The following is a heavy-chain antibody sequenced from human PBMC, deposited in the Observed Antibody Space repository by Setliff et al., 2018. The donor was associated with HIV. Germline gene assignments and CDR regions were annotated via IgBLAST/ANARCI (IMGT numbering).Heavy chain of an antibody. CDR2: IIPIFGTA. CDR1: GGTFSSYA. D-gene: IGHD6-19*01. Sequence: SVKVSCKASGGTFSSYAISWVRQAPGQGLEWMGGIIPIFGTANYAQKFQGRVTITADESTSTAYMELSSLRSEDTAVYYCARVPSSGWYGGHHYMDVWGKGTTVTVSS. CDR3: ARVPSSGWYGGHHYMDV. V-gene: IGHV1-69*13. J-gene: IGHJ6*03.